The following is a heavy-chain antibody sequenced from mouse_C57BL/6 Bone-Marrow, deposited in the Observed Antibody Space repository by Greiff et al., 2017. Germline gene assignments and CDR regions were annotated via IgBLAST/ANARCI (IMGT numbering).Heavy chain of an antibody. Sequence: VQLQQSGTVLARPGASVKMSCKTSGYTFTSYWMHWVKQRPGQGLEWIGAIYPGNSDTSYNQKFKGKAKLTAVTSASTAYMELSSLTNEDSAVYYCTRPFITTVVAKAYWGQGTLVTVSA. V-gene: IGHV1-5*01. CDR3: TRPFITTVVAKAY. CDR2: IYPGNSDT. CDR1: GYTFTSYW. D-gene: IGHD1-1*01. J-gene: IGHJ3*01.